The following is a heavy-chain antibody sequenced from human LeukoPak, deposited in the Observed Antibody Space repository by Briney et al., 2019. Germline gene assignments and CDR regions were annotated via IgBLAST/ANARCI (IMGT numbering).Heavy chain of an antibody. Sequence: ASETLSPTCTVSGGSISSGDYYWSWIRQPPGKGLEWIGYIYYSGSTYYNPSLKSRVTISVDTSKNQFSLKLSSVTAADTAVYYCARSVASGWLDYWGQGTLVTVSS. CDR1: GGSISSGDYY. V-gene: IGHV4-30-4*01. D-gene: IGHD6-19*01. CDR3: ARSVASGWLDY. J-gene: IGHJ4*02. CDR2: IYYSGST.